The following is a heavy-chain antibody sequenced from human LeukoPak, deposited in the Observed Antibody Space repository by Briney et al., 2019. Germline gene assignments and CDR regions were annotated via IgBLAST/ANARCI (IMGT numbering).Heavy chain of an antibody. J-gene: IGHJ4*02. CDR1: GGSISSYY. CDR3: ARGGLWFGELLECYFDY. V-gene: IGHV4-59*01. Sequence: PSETLSLTCTVSGGSISSYYWSWIRQPPGKGLEWIGYIYYSGSTNYNPSLKSRVTISVDTSKNQFSLKLSSVTAADTAVYYCARGGLWFGELLECYFDYWGQGTLVTVSS. CDR2: IYYSGST. D-gene: IGHD3-10*01.